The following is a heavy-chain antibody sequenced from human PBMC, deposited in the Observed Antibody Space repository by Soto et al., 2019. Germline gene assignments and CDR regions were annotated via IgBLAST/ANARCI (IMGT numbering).Heavy chain of an antibody. Sequence: GGSLRLSCAASGFTFSSYAMSWVRQAPGKGLEWVSAISGSGGSTYYADSVKGRFTISRDNSKNTLYLQMNSLRAEDTAVYYCAKDRGWTYYYYGMDVWGQGTTVTLSS. CDR1: GFTFSSYA. CDR2: ISGSGGST. CDR3: AKDRGWTYYYYGMDV. D-gene: IGHD6-19*01. V-gene: IGHV3-23*01. J-gene: IGHJ6*02.